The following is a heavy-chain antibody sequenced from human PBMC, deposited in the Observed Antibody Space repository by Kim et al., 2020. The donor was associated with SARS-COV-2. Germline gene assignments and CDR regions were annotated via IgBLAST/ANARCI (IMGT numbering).Heavy chain of an antibody. CDR2: ISGSGGST. D-gene: IGHD2-2*01. Sequence: GGSLRLSCAASGFTFSSYAMSWVRQAPGKGLEWVSAISGSGGSTYYADSVKGRFTISRDNSKNTLYLQMNSLRAEDTAVYYCAKDRSRFRWGCSSTSCQTADYWGQGTLVTVSS. J-gene: IGHJ4*02. CDR1: GFTFSSYA. V-gene: IGHV3-23*01. CDR3: AKDRSRFRWGCSSTSCQTADY.